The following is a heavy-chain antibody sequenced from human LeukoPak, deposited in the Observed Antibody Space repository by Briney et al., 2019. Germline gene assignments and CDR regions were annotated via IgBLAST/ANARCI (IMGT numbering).Heavy chain of an antibody. V-gene: IGHV4-39*01. CDR3: ARHSGLGVISPYSDY. D-gene: IGHD3-22*01. J-gene: IGHJ4*02. CDR2: VSYGGST. Sequence: PSETLSLTCSVSGGSISSSSYSWGWIRQPPGKGLEWIGIVSYGGSTHYNPSLGSRVYISVDTSKNHFSLKLSSVTAADTAAYYCARHSGLGVISPYSDYWGQGTLVTVSS. CDR1: GGSISSSSYS.